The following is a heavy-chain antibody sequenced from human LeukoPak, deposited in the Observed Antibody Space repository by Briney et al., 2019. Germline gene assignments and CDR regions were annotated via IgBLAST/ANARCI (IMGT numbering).Heavy chain of an antibody. Sequence: GGSLRLSCAASGFPFSSHGMSWVRQAPGKGLEWVSGIIGGAGNTYYADSVKGRFTISGDNSKNTLFLQMNSLRAEDTAVYYCAHGAMYQLDYWGQGTLVIVSS. CDR2: IIGGAGNT. CDR1: GFPFSSHG. CDR3: AHGAMYQLDY. V-gene: IGHV3-23*01. J-gene: IGHJ4*02. D-gene: IGHD2-2*01.